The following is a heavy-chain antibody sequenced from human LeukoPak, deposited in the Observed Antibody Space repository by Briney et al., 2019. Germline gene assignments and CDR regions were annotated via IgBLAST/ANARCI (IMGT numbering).Heavy chain of an antibody. V-gene: IGHV4-34*01. CDR3: ARAHDYGGNNWFDP. CDR1: GGSFSGYY. J-gene: IGHJ5*02. CDR2: INHSGST. D-gene: IGHD4-23*01. Sequence: SETLSLTCAVYGGSFSGYYWSWIRQPPGKGLEWIGEINHSGSTNYYPSLKSRVTISVDTSKNQFYLKLSSVTAADTAVYYCARAHDYGGNNWFDPWGQGTLVTVSS.